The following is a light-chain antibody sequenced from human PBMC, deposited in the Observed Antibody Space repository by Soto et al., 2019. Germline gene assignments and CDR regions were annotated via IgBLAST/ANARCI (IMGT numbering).Light chain of an antibody. V-gene: IGKV3-20*01. J-gene: IGKJ1*01. CDR1: QSVSSSY. Sequence: EIMLTQSPGTLSLSPGERATLSCRASQSVSSSYLAWYQQKPGQAPRLLIYGASSRATGIPDRFSGSGSGTEFTLTISSLQPDDVATYYCQQYNSYFQTFGQGTKVDI. CDR2: GAS. CDR3: QQYNSYFQT.